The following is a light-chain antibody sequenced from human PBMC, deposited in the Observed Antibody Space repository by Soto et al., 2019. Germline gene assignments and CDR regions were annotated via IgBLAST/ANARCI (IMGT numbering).Light chain of an antibody. J-gene: IGLJ3*02. CDR3: QTWGTGIRV. V-gene: IGLV4-69*01. Sequence: QSVLTQSPSASASLGASVKLTCTLDSGHSSYAIAWHQQQPEKGPRFLMKVNSDGSHNKGDGIPDRFSGSSSGAERYLTIPSLQAEDEADYYCQTWGTGIRVFGGGTKLTVL. CDR2: VNSDGSH. CDR1: SGHSSYA.